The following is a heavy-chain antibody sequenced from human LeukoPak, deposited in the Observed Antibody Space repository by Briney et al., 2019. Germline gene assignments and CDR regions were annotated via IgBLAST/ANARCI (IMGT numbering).Heavy chain of an antibody. V-gene: IGHV1-8*01. Sequence: GASVKVSCKVSGYTFTSYDINWVRQATGQGLEWMGWMNPNSGNTGYAQNFQGRVTMTRNTSISTAYMELSSLRSEDTAVYYCARAYCSGGGCYSGCWGQGTLVTVSS. CDR2: MNPNSGNT. CDR3: ARAYCSGGGCYSGC. CDR1: GYTFTSYD. D-gene: IGHD2-15*01. J-gene: IGHJ4*02.